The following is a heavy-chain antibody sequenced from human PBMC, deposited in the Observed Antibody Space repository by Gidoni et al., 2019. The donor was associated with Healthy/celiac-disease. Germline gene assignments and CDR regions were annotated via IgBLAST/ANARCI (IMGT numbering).Heavy chain of an antibody. Sequence: QVQLLESGGCVVQPGRSLRLSCAASGFTFGSYGMHWVRQAPGKGLEWVAVIWYDGSNKDYADSVKGRFTISRDNSKNTLYLQMNSLRAEDTAVYYCASGQLGNYYYYGMDVWGQGTTVTVSS. V-gene: IGHV3-33*01. CDR3: ASGQLGNYYYYGMDV. J-gene: IGHJ6*02. D-gene: IGHD6-6*01. CDR2: IWYDGSNK. CDR1: GFTFGSYG.